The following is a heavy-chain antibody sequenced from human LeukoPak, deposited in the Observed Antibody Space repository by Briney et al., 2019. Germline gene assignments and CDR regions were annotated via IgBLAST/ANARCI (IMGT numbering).Heavy chain of an antibody. CDR3: AHTNISSSCGY. CDR1: GVSLSTSGVG. V-gene: IGHV2-5*02. J-gene: IGHJ4*02. Sequence: SGATLVKPTQTLTXTCTFSGVSLSTSGVGVGWIRQPPGKALEWLALIYWDDDKRYSPSLKSRLTITKDTSKNQVVLTMTNMDPVDTATYYCAHTNISSSCGYWGQGTLVTVSS. D-gene: IGHD6-13*01. CDR2: IYWDDDK.